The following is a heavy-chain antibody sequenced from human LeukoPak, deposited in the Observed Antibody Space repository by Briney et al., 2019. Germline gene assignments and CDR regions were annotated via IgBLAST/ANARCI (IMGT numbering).Heavy chain of an antibody. CDR3: VRGDNVVSTAMLLLRY. CDR2: MIPNSGNT. V-gene: IGHV1-8*01. J-gene: IGHJ1*01. CDR1: GYTFSSHD. D-gene: IGHD2-21*02. Sequence: ASVKVSCKASGYTFSSHDINWVRQVPGHGLEWLGWMIPNSGNTGYAQKFQGRVAMTRDSSIGTAYLELSSLSSDDTAVYYCVRGDNVVSTAMLLLRYWGQGTLVAVSS.